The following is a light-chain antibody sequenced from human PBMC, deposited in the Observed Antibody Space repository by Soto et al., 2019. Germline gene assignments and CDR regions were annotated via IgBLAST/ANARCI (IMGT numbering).Light chain of an antibody. CDR3: LQDYNYPWT. J-gene: IGKJ1*01. Sequence: AIQMTQSPSSLSASVGDRVTMTCRASQGIRNDLGWYQQKPGETPKLLIYAASSLRSGVPSRFSGSGSGTDFTLTISRLQPEDFATYYCLQDYNYPWTFGQGTEVEIK. V-gene: IGKV1-6*01. CDR1: QGIRND. CDR2: AAS.